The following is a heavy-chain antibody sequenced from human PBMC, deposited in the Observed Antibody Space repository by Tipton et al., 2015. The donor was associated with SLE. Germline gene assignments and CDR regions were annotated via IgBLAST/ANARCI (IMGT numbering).Heavy chain of an antibody. Sequence: TLSLTCTVSGGSISSYYWSWIRQPPGKGLEWIGYIYYSGSTNYNPSLKSRVTISVDTSKNQFSLKLSSVTAADTAVYYCARHSGSSRLIDYWGQGTLVTVSS. CDR2: IYYSGST. J-gene: IGHJ4*02. CDR3: ARHSGSSRLIDY. V-gene: IGHV4-59*08. CDR1: GGSISSYY. D-gene: IGHD6-13*01.